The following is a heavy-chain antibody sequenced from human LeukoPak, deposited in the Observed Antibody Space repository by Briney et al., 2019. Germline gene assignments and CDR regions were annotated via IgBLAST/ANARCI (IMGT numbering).Heavy chain of an antibody. D-gene: IGHD6-19*01. Sequence: GGSLRLSCSASGLTFSSYAMHWVRQAPGKGLEYVSAISSNGGSTYYADSVKGRFTISRDNSKNTLYLQMSSLRAEDTAVYYCVKVAVAGKVSFDYWGQGTLVTVSS. CDR1: GLTFSSYA. CDR3: VKVAVAGKVSFDY. V-gene: IGHV3-64D*06. J-gene: IGHJ4*02. CDR2: ISSNGGST.